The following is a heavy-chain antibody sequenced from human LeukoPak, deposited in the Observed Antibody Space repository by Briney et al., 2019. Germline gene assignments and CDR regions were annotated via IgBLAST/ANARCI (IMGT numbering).Heavy chain of an antibody. V-gene: IGHV4-4*02. CDR1: DGSISSSW. D-gene: IGHD6-13*01. CDR2: ISHSGTT. CDR3: TTAFGYSRD. J-gene: IGHJ4*02. Sequence: SETLSLTCAVSDGSISSSWWSWVRQPPGKGLEWIGEISHSGTTNYNPSLKSRVTISVDKSKNQFSLELSSVTAADAAVYYCTTAFGYSRDWGQGTLVTVSS.